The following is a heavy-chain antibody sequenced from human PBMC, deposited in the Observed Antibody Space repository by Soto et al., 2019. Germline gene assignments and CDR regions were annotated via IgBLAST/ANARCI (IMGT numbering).Heavy chain of an antibody. D-gene: IGHD3-16*01. CDR3: ARDTGGSYDY. Sequence: EVQLVESGGGLVQPGGSLRLSCAASGFTFSDYYMDWVRQVPGKGLEWVGRTRNKANSYTTEYAASVRGRFSISRDDSKASMYLQMYSLKTEDTAVYYCARDTGGSYDYWGQGALVTVSS. J-gene: IGHJ4*02. V-gene: IGHV3-72*01. CDR2: TRNKANSYTT. CDR1: GFTFSDYY.